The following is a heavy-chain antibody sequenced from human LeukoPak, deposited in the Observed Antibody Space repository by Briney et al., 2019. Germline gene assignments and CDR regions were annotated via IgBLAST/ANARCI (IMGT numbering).Heavy chain of an antibody. CDR3: ARATYSSGWYVDFDY. J-gene: IGHJ4*02. CDR1: GYSFTSYW. V-gene: IGHV5-51*01. CDR2: IYPGDSDT. D-gene: IGHD6-19*01. Sequence: KCGESLKISCKGSGYSFTSYWIGWVRQMPGKGLEWMGIIYPGDSDTRYSPSFQGQVTISADKSISTAYLQWSSLKASDTAMYYCARATYSSGWYVDFDYWGQGTLVTVSS.